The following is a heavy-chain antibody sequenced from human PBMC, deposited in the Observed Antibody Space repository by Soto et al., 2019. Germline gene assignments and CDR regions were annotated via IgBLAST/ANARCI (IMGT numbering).Heavy chain of an antibody. CDR2: IYYSGST. CDR3: ARLGGMIDDNWFDP. CDR1: GASITNYY. Sequence: SEPLSLTCTVSGASITNYYWSWIRQPPGKGLEWIGSIYYSGSTYYNPSLKSRVTISVDTSKNQFSLKLSSVTAADTAVYYCARLGGMIDDNWFDPGGRGTLVTVSS. J-gene: IGHJ5*02. D-gene: IGHD3-22*01. V-gene: IGHV4-39*01.